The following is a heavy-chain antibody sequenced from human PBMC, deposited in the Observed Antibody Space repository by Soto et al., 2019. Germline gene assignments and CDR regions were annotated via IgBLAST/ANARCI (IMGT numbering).Heavy chain of an antibody. Sequence: EVQLVESGGGLVQPGGSLKLSCAASGFTFSGSAMHWVRQASGKGLEWVGRIRSKAKNYATAYAASVKGRFTISRDDSKNRAYLKMNGLKTEDTAVYYCTGKLALGGGIVQGGGDYWGQGTLVTVSS. CDR1: GFTFSGSA. V-gene: IGHV3-73*01. CDR2: IRSKAKNYAT. CDR3: TGKLALGGGIVQGGGDY. J-gene: IGHJ4*02. D-gene: IGHD3-16*02.